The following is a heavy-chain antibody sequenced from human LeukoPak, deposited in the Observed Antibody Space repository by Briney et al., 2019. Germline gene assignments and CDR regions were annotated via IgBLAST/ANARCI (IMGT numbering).Heavy chain of an antibody. CDR3: ARGAGLYGSGSYVDY. D-gene: IGHD3-10*01. Sequence: GGSLRLSCAASGFTFSSYEMNWVRQAPGKGLEWVSYISSSGSTIYYADSVKGRFTISRDNAKNSLYLQMNSLRAEDTAVYYCARGAGLYGSGSYVDYWGQGTLVTVSS. CDR2: ISSSGSTI. V-gene: IGHV3-48*03. CDR1: GFTFSSYE. J-gene: IGHJ4*02.